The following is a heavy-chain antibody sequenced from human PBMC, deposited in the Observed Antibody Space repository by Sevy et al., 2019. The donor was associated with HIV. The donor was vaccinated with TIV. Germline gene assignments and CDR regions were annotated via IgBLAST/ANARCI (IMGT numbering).Heavy chain of an antibody. Sequence: ASVKVSCKASGYTFTSYGISWVRQAPGQGLEWMGWISAYNGNTNYTQKLQGRVTMTTDTSTSTAYMELRSLRSDDTAVYYCARAGDCSGGSCCQGWFDPWGQGTLVTVSS. CDR1: GYTFTSYG. CDR3: ARAGDCSGGSCCQGWFDP. D-gene: IGHD2-15*01. V-gene: IGHV1-18*04. J-gene: IGHJ5*02. CDR2: ISAYNGNT.